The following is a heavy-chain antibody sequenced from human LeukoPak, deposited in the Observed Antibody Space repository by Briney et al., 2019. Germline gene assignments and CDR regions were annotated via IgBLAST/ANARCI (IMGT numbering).Heavy chain of an antibody. V-gene: IGHV5-51*01. Sequence: GESLKISCKGSAYIFTNYCIGWVRQMPGKGLEWMGIIYPGGSDTRYSPSFQGQVTISADKSIGTASLQWSSLKASDTAMYYCARWAATGTGLDSWGQATLVPGSS. CDR3: ARWAATGTGLDS. J-gene: IGHJ4*02. CDR2: IYPGGSDT. CDR1: AYIFTNYC. D-gene: IGHD6-13*01.